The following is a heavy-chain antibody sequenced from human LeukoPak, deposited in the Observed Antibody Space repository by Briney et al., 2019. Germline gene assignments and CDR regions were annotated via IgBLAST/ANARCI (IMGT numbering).Heavy chain of an antibody. V-gene: IGHV3-23*01. CDR2: ITATGDTA. D-gene: IGHD4-17*01. CDR1: GFTFTKCA. CDR3: ARAYGD. J-gene: IGHJ4*02. Sequence: GGSLRLSCVASGFTFTKCAMSWIRQAPGKGLEWVAIITATGDTAYYADSVKGRFTISRDNSKNTLYLQMNSLRAEDTAVYYCARAYGDWGQGTLVTVSS.